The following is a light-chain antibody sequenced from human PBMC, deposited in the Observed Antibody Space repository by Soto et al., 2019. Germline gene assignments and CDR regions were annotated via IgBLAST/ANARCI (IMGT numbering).Light chain of an antibody. CDR2: DIS. CDR3: CSYAGSYSYV. J-gene: IGLJ1*01. Sequence: QSVLTQPRSVSGSPGQSVTISCTGTSSDVGDYTYVSWYRQDPGKAPKIIIYDISERPSGVPDRFSGSKSGNTASLTISGLQAEDESDYYCCSYAGSYSYVFGTGTKVTVL. CDR1: SSDVGDYTY. V-gene: IGLV2-11*01.